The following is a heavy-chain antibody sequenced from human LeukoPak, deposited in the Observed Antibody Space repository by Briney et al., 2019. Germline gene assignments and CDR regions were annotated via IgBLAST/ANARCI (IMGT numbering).Heavy chain of an antibody. CDR1: GFTFDDYA. J-gene: IGHJ4*02. D-gene: IGHD5/OR15-5a*01. CDR2: ISWNSGSI. Sequence: GRSLRLSCAASGFTFDDYAMHWVRQAPGKGLEWVSGISWNSGSIGYADSVKGRFTISRDNAVKSLYLQMNGLRAEDTAVYFCARLLHYERSVYRPVDCWGQGTLVAVSS. CDR3: ARLLHYERSVYRPVDC. V-gene: IGHV3-9*01.